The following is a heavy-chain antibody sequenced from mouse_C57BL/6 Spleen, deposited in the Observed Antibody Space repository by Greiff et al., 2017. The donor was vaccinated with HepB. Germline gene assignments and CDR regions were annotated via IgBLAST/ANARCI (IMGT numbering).Heavy chain of an antibody. V-gene: IGHV1-55*01. D-gene: IGHD2-4*01. CDR2: IYPGSGST. J-gene: IGHJ2*01. CDR3: ARGSYDYDLFDY. CDR1: GYTFTSYW. Sequence: VQLQQPGAELVKPGASVKMSCKASGYTFTSYWITWVKQRPGQGLEWIGDIYPGSGSTNYNEKFKSKATLTVDTSSSTAYMQLSSLTSEDSAVYYCARGSYDYDLFDYWGQGTTLTVSS.